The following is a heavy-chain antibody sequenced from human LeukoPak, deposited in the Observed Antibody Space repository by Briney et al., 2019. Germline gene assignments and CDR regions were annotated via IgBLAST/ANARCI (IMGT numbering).Heavy chain of an antibody. CDR1: GGSLSSYY. J-gene: IGHJ4*02. V-gene: IGHV4-59*08. CDR2: INYSGSA. Sequence: SETLSLTCTVSGGSLSSYYFSWIRQSPGKGLEWIAYINYSGSASYNPSLKSRVTMSVDTSKQFSLSLSSVTAADTAVYYCARHTMGLLRYFDWRYDYWGQGTLVTVSS. CDR3: ARHTMGLLRYFDWRYDY. D-gene: IGHD3-9*01.